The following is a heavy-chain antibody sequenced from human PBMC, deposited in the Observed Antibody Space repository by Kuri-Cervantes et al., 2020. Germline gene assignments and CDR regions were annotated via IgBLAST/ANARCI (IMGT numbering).Heavy chain of an antibody. Sequence: GGSLRLSCAASGFTLSNYWMTWVRQAPGKGLEWVANIKKDGSEKYYVDSVRGRFTISRDNAKNSLHLQMDSLRAEDTAVYYCAKVFYERKHPIYGMDVWGQGTTVTVSS. J-gene: IGHJ6*02. CDR2: IKKDGSEK. CDR1: GFTLSNYW. CDR3: AKVFYERKHPIYGMDV. D-gene: IGHD3-3*01. V-gene: IGHV3-7*01.